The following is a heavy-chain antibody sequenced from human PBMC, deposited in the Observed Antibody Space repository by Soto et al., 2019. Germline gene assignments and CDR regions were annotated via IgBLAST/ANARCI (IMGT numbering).Heavy chain of an antibody. Sequence: VTLSGVPSGLILRDFGMHSVRQAPSKGLEWVSVIWYDGSNTYQGEFVKGRFTMSRDISKNTLYLKMDSLRPEDTAVYYCAIAMAGKWHPLDYWGHGTLVTVCS. CDR1: GLILRDFG. CDR2: IWYDGSNT. V-gene: IGHV3-33*01. J-gene: IGHJ4*01. D-gene: IGHD6-19*01. CDR3: AIAMAGKWHPLDY.